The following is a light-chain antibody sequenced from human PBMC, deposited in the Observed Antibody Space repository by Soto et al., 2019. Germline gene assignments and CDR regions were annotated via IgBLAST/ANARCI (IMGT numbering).Light chain of an antibody. J-gene: IGKJ3*01. CDR2: DAS. CDR1: QTVSVN. CDR3: QQDTDWPPFA. Sequence: EIVMKESPATLSVSPGERATISCRASQTVSVNLAWYQQKPGQATRLLIYDASTRATGVPARFSGSGSGTEFTLTISSLQSEDFAVYDWQQDTDWPPFALGPGTRVDIK. V-gene: IGKV3-15*01.